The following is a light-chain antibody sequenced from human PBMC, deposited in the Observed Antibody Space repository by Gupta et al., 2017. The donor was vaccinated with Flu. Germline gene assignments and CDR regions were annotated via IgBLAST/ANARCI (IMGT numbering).Light chain of an antibody. CDR2: AAS. Sequence: PSSLSASVGDRVTITCRASQSISYYLNWYQQKPGKAPKLLIYAASSLQSGVPSRFSGSGSVTDFTLTISSLQPEDFATYYCQQSYSTSWTFGQGTKVEIK. J-gene: IGKJ1*01. V-gene: IGKV1-39*01. CDR1: QSISYY. CDR3: QQSYSTSWT.